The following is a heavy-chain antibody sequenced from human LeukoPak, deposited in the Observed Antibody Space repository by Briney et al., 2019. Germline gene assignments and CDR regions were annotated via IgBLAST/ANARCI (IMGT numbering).Heavy chain of an antibody. CDR1: GFTFSTYA. V-gene: IGHV3-23*01. CDR2: ISGSGGTT. J-gene: IGHJ5*02. CDR3: AKESSWGTVVTPGGPSA. Sequence: PGGSLRLSCAASGFTFSTYAVSWVRQAPGKGLEWVSAISGSGGTTYYADSVKGRFTISRDNSKNALYLQMSSLRDDDTAVYYCAKESSWGTVVTPGGPSAWGQGTLVTVSS. D-gene: IGHD4-23*01.